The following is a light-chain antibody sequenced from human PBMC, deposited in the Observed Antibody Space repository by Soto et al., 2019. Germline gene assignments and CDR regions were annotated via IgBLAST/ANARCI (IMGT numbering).Light chain of an antibody. J-gene: IGKJ1*01. Sequence: DIQMTQSPSSLSASVGDRVTITCRASQSISSYLNWYQQKPGKASKLLISAASSLQSGVPSRFSGSGSGTDFTLTISSLQPEDFATYYCQQSYSTPRTFGQGTKVDIK. CDR2: AAS. CDR3: QQSYSTPRT. V-gene: IGKV1-39*01. CDR1: QSISSY.